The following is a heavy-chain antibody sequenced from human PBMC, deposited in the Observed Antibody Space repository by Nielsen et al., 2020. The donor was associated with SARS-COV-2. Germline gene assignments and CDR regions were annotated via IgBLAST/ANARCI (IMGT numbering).Heavy chain of an antibody. CDR1: GFTFSSYD. D-gene: IGHD2-21*02. V-gene: IGHV3-13*01. Sequence: GESLKISCAASGFTFSSYDMHWVRQATGKGLEWVSAIGTAGDTYYPGSVKGRFTISRENAKNSLYLQMNSLRAGDTAVYYCAREVTWDGMDVWGQGTTVTVSS. CDR2: IGTAGDT. J-gene: IGHJ6*02. CDR3: AREVTWDGMDV.